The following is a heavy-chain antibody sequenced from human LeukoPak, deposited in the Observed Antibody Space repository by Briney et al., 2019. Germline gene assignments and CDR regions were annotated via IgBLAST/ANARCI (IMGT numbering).Heavy chain of an antibody. CDR3: ARFTPQGYGWGGYNRFDP. J-gene: IGHJ5*02. D-gene: IGHD3-16*01. V-gene: IGHV4-61*01. CDR1: GGSISSGIYY. Sequence: PSETLSLTCTVSGGSISSGIYYWSWIRQPPGKGLEWIGYIYYSGSTNYNPSLKSRVTISVDTSKNQFSLNLTSVTAADTAVYYCARFTPQGYGWGGYNRFDPWGQGTLVTVSS. CDR2: IYYSGST.